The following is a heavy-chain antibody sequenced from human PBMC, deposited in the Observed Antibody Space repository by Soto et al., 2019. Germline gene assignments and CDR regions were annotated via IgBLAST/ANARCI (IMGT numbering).Heavy chain of an antibody. Sequence: GESLSLSWAASGFTFSNYPMNWVRQAPDKGLEWVAVISFDGSKTDYADSVRGRFTISRDNSKSTLYLQMNSLRPEDTAVYYCAQLLGGSYAFENWGHGTRVTVSS. CDR1: GFTFSNYP. CDR2: ISFDGSKT. D-gene: IGHD1-1*01. J-gene: IGHJ3*02. V-gene: IGHV3-30-3*01. CDR3: AQLLGGSYAFEN.